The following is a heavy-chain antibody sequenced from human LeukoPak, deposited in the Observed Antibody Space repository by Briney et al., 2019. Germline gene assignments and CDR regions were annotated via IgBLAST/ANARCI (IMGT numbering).Heavy chain of an antibody. Sequence: SETLSLTCAVYGGSFSGFYWSWIRQPPGKGLEWIGEINHSGSTNYNPSLKSRVTISVDTSKNQFSLKLSSVTAADTAVNYCARGPRLWFGESYYYYYGMDVWGQGTTVTVSS. CDR1: GGSFSGFY. D-gene: IGHD3-10*01. V-gene: IGHV4-34*01. CDR2: INHSGST. CDR3: ARGPRLWFGESYYYYYGMDV. J-gene: IGHJ6*02.